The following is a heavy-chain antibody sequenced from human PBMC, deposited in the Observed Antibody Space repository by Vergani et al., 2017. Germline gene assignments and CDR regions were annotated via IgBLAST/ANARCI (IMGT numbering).Heavy chain of an antibody. D-gene: IGHD6-13*01. CDR2: IYYSGST. J-gene: IGHJ4*02. CDR3: ARGSRAAGYSGPDS. V-gene: IGHV4-39*01. Sequence: QLQLQGSGPGLVKPSETLSLTCTVSGGSISSSSYYWGWIRQPPGKGLEWIGSIYYSGSTYYNPSLKSRVTISVDTSKNQFSLKLSSVTAADTAVYYCARGSRAAGYSGPDSWGQGTRVTVSS. CDR1: GGSISSSSYY.